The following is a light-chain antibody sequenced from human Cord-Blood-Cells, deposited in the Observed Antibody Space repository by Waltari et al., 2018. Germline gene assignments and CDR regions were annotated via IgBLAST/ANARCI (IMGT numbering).Light chain of an antibody. J-gene: IGLJ1*01. CDR1: RSDVRGCTY. Sequence: QSALTQPRSVYGSPGQSLTFPCPGTRSDVRGCTYVSCYQHHPGKAPKLMIYDVSKRPSGVPDRFSGSKSGNTASLTISGLQAEDEADYYCCSYAGSYTFYVFGTGTKVTVL. V-gene: IGLV2-11*01. CDR3: CSYAGSYTFYV. CDR2: DVS.